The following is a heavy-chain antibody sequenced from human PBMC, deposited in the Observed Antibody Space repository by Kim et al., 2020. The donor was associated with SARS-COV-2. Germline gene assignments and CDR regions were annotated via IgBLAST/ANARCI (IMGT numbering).Heavy chain of an antibody. CDR3: ANTWIQLWLRRGYYFDY. V-gene: IGHV4-39*01. CDR2: IYYSGST. D-gene: IGHD5-18*01. Sequence: SETLSLTCTVSGGSISSSSYSWGWIRQPPGKGLEWIGSIYYSGSTYYNPSLKSRVTISVDTSKNQFSLKLSSVTAADTAVYYCANTWIQLWLRRGYYFDYWGQGTLVTVSS. CDR1: GGSISSSSYS. J-gene: IGHJ4*02.